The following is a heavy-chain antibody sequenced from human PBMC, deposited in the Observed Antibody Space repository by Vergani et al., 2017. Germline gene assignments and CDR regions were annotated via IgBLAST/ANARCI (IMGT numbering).Heavy chain of an antibody. Sequence: QEQLVESGGGVVHPGKSLRLSCAASGFSLGNYGMHWVRQTPGKGLEWVAVIWNDESNKYYPDSVKGRFTISRDNSKNTLYLQMNNLRAADTAVYYCARSGYCAHGVCYMTYYYYMDVWGKGTAVTVSS. CDR1: GFSLGNYG. CDR2: IWNDESNK. CDR3: ARSGYCAHGVCYMTYYYYMDV. J-gene: IGHJ6*03. D-gene: IGHD2-8*01. V-gene: IGHV3-33*01.